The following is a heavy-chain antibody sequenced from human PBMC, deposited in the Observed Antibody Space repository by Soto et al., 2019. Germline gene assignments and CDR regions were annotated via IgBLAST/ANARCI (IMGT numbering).Heavy chain of an antibody. Sequence: SETLSLTCSVSGYSISSGYYWGWIRQPPGKGLEWIGSIYHSGSTYYNPSLKSRVTISVDTSKNQFSLKLSSVTAADTAVYYCARDKYYYDSSGYYYGGDIDYRGKGTLVTVSS. CDR3: ARDKYYYDSSGYYYGGDIDY. CDR1: GYSISSGYY. D-gene: IGHD3-22*01. CDR2: IYHSGST. J-gene: IGHJ4*02. V-gene: IGHV4-38-2*02.